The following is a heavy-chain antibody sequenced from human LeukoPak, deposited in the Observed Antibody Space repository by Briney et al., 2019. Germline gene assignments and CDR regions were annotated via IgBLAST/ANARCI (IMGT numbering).Heavy chain of an antibody. CDR3: AKDSYYYDSSGRFDY. D-gene: IGHD3-22*01. J-gene: IGHJ4*02. Sequence: PGGSLRLSCAASGFTFDDYAMHWVRRAPGKGLEWGSGCSWNSGSIGYADSVKGRFTISRDNAKNSLYLQMNSLRAEDTALYYCAKDSYYYDSSGRFDYWGQGTLVTVSS. CDR1: GFTFDDYA. CDR2: CSWNSGSI. V-gene: IGHV3-9*01.